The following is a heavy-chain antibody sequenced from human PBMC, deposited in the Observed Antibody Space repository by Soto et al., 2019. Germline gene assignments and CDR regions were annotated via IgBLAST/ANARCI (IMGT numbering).Heavy chain of an antibody. D-gene: IGHD6-13*01. CDR3: AKGPIIAAAGPEWFDP. Sequence: VQLLESGGGLVQPGGSLRLSCAASGFTFSSYAMSWVRQAPGKGLEWFSAISGSGGSTYYADSVKGRFTISRDNSKNTLYLQMNSLRAEDTAVYYCAKGPIIAAAGPEWFDPWGQGNLVTVSS. CDR2: ISGSGGST. CDR1: GFTFSSYA. J-gene: IGHJ5*02. V-gene: IGHV3-23*01.